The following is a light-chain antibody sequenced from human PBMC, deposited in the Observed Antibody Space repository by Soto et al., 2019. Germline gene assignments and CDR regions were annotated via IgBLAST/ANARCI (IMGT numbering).Light chain of an antibody. Sequence: DIQVTQSPPTLSASVVDRVTITCRASQTISTWMAWYQQKPGKAPKLLVYDASTLQSGVASRFSGSGSGTEFTLIISGLQPDDSATYYCQQYTNTNNPWMFGQGTKVAIK. CDR2: DAS. V-gene: IGKV1-5*01. CDR1: QTISTW. J-gene: IGKJ1*01. CDR3: QQYTNTNNPWM.